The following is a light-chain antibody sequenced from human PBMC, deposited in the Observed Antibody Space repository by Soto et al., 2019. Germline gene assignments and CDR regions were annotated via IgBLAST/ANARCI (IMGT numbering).Light chain of an antibody. CDR2: DAS. CDR1: QNISNK. V-gene: IGKV1-33*01. CDR3: QQYENLPT. Sequence: DIQMTQSPSSLSSSVGDRVTITCQASQNISNKLNWYKQKPGRAPKLLIYDASNLETGVPSRFRGSGSGTDFTFTNSRLQPEDIATYYGQQYENLPTFGQGTRLEIK. J-gene: IGKJ5*01.